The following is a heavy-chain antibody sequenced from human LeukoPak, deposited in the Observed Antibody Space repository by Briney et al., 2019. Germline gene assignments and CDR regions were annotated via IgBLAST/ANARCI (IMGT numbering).Heavy chain of an antibody. Sequence: GGSLRLSCAASGFTVSSNYMSWVRQAPGKGLEWVSVIYSGGSTYYADSVKGRFTISRDNSKNTLYLQMNSLRAEDTAVYYCARRRRIAAAGYYFDYWGQGTLVTVSS. V-gene: IGHV3-66*04. CDR3: ARRRRIAAAGYYFDY. J-gene: IGHJ4*02. D-gene: IGHD6-13*01. CDR2: IYSGGST. CDR1: GFTVSSNY.